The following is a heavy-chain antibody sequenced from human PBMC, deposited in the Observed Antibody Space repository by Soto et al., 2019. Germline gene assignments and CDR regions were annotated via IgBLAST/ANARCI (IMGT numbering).Heavy chain of an antibody. CDR1: GFTFSTSW. Sequence: GGSLRLSCAASGFTFSTSWMNWVRQAPGKGLEWVSGIKEDGSEKYYVYSVKGRFTISKDNAENSLELHMNRLRVEDTAVYYCARWDDNRKIDXWGQGTLFPVSX. J-gene: IGHJ5*02. V-gene: IGHV3-7*01. CDR2: IKEDGSEK. D-gene: IGHD1-1*01. CDR3: ARWDDNRKIDX.